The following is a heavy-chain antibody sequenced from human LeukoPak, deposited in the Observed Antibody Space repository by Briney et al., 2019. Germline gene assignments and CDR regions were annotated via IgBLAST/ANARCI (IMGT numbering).Heavy chain of an antibody. Sequence: PGGSLRLSCAASGFTFSNAWMSWVRLPPGKGLEWIGEINHSGSTNYNPSLKSRVTISVDTSKNQFSLKLSSVTAADTAVYYCVKGDIVATVGPWGQGTLVTVSS. CDR3: VKGDIVATVGP. CDR2: INHSGST. J-gene: IGHJ5*02. CDR1: GFTFSNAW. D-gene: IGHD5-12*01. V-gene: IGHV4-34*08.